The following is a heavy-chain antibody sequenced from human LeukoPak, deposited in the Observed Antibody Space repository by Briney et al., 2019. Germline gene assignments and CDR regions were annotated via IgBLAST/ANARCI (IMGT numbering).Heavy chain of an antibody. CDR1: GGSVSSSSYY. D-gene: IGHD4-17*01. Sequence: SETLSLTCTVSGGSVSSSSYYWGWIRQPPGKGLEWIGSIYYSGSTYYNPSLKSRVTISVDTSKNQFSLKLSSVTAADTAVYYCARRTREDDHGDYAFDYWGQGTLVTVSS. J-gene: IGHJ4*02. CDR2: IYYSGST. V-gene: IGHV4-39*01. CDR3: ARRTREDDHGDYAFDY.